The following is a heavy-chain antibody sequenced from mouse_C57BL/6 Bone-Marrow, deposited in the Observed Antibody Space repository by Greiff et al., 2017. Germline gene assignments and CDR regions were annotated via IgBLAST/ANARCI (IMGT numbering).Heavy chain of an antibody. CDR2: IYPRSGNT. CDR1: GYTFTSYG. Sequence: LVESGAELARPGASVKLSCKASGYTFTSYGISWVKQRPGQGLEWIGEIYPRSGNTYYNEKFKGKATLTADKSSSTAYMELRSLTSEDSAVYFCARRPWFAYWGQGTLVTVSA. J-gene: IGHJ3*01. V-gene: IGHV1-81*01. CDR3: ARRPWFAY.